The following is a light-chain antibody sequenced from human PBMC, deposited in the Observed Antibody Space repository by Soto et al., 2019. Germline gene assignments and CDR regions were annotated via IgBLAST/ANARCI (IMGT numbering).Light chain of an antibody. CDR3: QHYNYWPYT. V-gene: IGKV3-15*01. CDR1: QSVSSN. CDR2: DAS. J-gene: IGKJ2*01. Sequence: IVLTQSPATLSLSPGERATLSCRASQSVSSNLAWYQQKPGQAPRLLIYDASTRATGVPARFSGSGSGTDFTLTISSLQSEDFAVYYCQHYNYWPYTFGQGTKVE.